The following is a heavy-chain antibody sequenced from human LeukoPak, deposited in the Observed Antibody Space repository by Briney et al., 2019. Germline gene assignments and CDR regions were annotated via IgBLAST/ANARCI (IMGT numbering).Heavy chain of an antibody. J-gene: IGHJ6*02. V-gene: IGHV3-7*01. Sequence: GGSLRLSCAASGFTFSSYWMSWVRQAPGKGLEWVANIKQDGSEKYYVDSVKGRFTISRDNAKNSLYLQMNSLRAEDTAVYYCARVGVGASYYYYGMDVWGQGTTVTASS. CDR1: GFTFSSYW. CDR3: ARVGVGASYYYYGMDV. CDR2: IKQDGSEK. D-gene: IGHD1-26*01.